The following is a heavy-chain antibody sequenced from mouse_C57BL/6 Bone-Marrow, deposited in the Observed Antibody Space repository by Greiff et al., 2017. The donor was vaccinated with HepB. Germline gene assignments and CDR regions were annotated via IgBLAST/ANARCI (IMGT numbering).Heavy chain of an antibody. CDR3: ARSITFDV. D-gene: IGHD1-1*01. Sequence: EVQGVESGGGLVKPGGSLKLSCAASGFTFSSYTMSWVRQTPEKRLEWVATISGGGGNTYYPDSVKGRFTISRDNAKNTLYLQMSSLRSEDTALYYCARSITFDVWGTGTTVTVSS. J-gene: IGHJ1*03. CDR2: ISGGGGNT. V-gene: IGHV5-9*01. CDR1: GFTFSSYT.